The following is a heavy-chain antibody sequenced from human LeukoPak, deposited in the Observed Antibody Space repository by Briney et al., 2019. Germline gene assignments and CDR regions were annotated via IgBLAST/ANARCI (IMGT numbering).Heavy chain of an antibody. CDR2: MNPNSGVT. CDR3: ARGAGTSWFDY. D-gene: IGHD2-2*01. Sequence: ASVKVSCKPSGYTFTVNYLHWVRQAPGQGLEWVGWMNPNSGVTFYAQNFQGRVTMTRDTSVTPAYMELSSLRSVDRAVYYCARGAGTSWFDYWGQGSLVTVSS. J-gene: IGHJ4*02. CDR1: GYTFTVNY. V-gene: IGHV1-2*02.